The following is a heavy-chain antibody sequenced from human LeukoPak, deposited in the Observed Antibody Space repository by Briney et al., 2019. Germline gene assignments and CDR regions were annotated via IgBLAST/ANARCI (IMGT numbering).Heavy chain of an antibody. CDR3: ARSNYYCSQSEY. CDR1: GYTFSAFH. CDR2: VNPNSGDT. Sequence: ASVTVSFKASGYTFSAFHIHWLRLAPGQGPEWMGWVNPNSGDTNYAQRFRGRVTITRDTSINTAYMELSSLRSDDTAVYYCARSNYYCSQSEYWGQGTLVAVSS. D-gene: IGHD3-10*01. J-gene: IGHJ4*02. V-gene: IGHV1-2*02.